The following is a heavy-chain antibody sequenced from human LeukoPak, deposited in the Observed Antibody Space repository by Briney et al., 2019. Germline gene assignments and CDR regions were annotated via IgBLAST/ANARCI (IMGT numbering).Heavy chain of an antibody. J-gene: IGHJ4*02. Sequence: PSETLSLTCTVSGGSISSYYWSWIRQPPGKGLEWIGYIYYSGSTNYNPSLKSRVTISVDTSKNQFSLKLSSVTAADTAVYYCAISDSAVAGVFDYWGQGTLVTVSS. V-gene: IGHV4-59*08. CDR3: AISDSAVAGVFDY. CDR1: GGSISSYY. D-gene: IGHD6-19*01. CDR2: IYYSGST.